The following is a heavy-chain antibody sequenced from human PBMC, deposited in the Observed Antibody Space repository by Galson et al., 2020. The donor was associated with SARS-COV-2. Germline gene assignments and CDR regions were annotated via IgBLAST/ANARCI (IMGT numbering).Heavy chain of an antibody. J-gene: IGHJ4*02. Sequence: GESLKISCAASGFTFSSYSMNWVRQAPGKGLEWVSYISSSSSYIYYADSVKGRFTISRDNAKNSLYLQMNSLRAEDTAVYYCARDGGVGSSLYFDYWGQGTLVTVPS. CDR1: GFTFSSYS. CDR2: ISSSSSYI. CDR3: ARDGGVGSSLYFDY. V-gene: IGHV3-21*01. D-gene: IGHD6-6*01.